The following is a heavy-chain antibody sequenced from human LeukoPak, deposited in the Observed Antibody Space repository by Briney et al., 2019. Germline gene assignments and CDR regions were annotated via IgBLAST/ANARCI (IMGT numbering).Heavy chain of an antibody. CDR2: INWNGGST. CDR3: ARDPYYYDSTGGYYFDY. CDR1: GFTFDDYG. V-gene: IGHV3-20*04. Sequence: GGSLRLSCAASGFTFDDYGMSWVRQAPGKGLEWVSGINWNGGSTGYADSVKGRFTISRDNAKNSLYLQMNSLRAEDTALYYCARDPYYYDSTGGYYFDYWGQGTLVTVSS. J-gene: IGHJ4*02. D-gene: IGHD3-22*01.